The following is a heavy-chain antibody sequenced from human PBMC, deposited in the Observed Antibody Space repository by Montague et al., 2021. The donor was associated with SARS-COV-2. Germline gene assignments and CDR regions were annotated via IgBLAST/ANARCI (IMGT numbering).Heavy chain of an antibody. CDR3: ARGSVYIVVVVAAYPPYFDF. CDR2: INHSGST. CDR1: GGSFGGYY. Sequence: SETLSLTCAVYGGSFGGYYWSWIRQPPGKGLEWIEEINHSGSTNYNPSLKSRVTISVDTSKNQFSLKLSSVTAADTAVYYCARGSVYIVVVVAAYPPYFDFWGQGTLVTVSS. J-gene: IGHJ4*02. V-gene: IGHV4-34*01. D-gene: IGHD2-15*01.